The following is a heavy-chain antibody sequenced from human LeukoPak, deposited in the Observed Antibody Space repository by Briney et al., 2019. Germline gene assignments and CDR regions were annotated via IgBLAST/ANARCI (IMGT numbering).Heavy chain of an antibody. CDR2: ISSSGSTI. J-gene: IGHJ4*02. Sequence: GGSLRLSCAASGFTFSDDYMSWVRQAPGKGLEWVSYISSSGSTIYYADSLKGRLTISRDNAKNSLYLQMNSLRAEDPAVIYCARAMVRGVIMPFDYWGQGTLLTVSS. D-gene: IGHD3-10*01. CDR3: ARAMVRGVIMPFDY. V-gene: IGHV3-11*04. CDR1: GFTFSDDY.